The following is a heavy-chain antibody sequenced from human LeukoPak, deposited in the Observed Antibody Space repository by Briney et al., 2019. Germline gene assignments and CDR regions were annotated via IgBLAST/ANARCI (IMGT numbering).Heavy chain of an antibody. J-gene: IGHJ4*02. CDR2: ISGGSSYI. CDR3: ARDYYGDLYFDY. CDR1: GFTFSRYS. V-gene: IGHV3-21*01. Sequence: GGSLRLSCAASGFTFSRYSMNWVRQAPGKGLEWVSSISGGSSYIYYADSVKGRFTISRDSAKNSLYLQMNSLGAEDTAVYYCARDYYGDLYFDYWGQGTLVTVSS. D-gene: IGHD4-17*01.